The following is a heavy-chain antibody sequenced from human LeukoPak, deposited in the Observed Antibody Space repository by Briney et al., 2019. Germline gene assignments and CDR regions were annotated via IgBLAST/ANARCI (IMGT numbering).Heavy chain of an antibody. CDR2: INGSGGRT. CDR3: AKDDYYDTSGYRD. CDR1: GFTFSSYA. J-gene: IGHJ4*02. D-gene: IGHD3-22*01. V-gene: IGHV3-23*01. Sequence: GGSLRLSCAAPGFTFSSYAMNWVRQAPGKGLEWVSDINGSGGRTYYADSVKGRFTISRDNSKSTLLLQMNSLRAEDTAVYYCAKDDYYDTSGYRDWGQGTLVTVSS.